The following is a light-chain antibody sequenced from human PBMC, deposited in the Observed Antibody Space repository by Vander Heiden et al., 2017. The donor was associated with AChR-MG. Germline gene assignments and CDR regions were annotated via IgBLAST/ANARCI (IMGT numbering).Light chain of an antibody. CDR3: QQYGGSPPT. Sequence: EFVFTQSPATLSLPPGERATLSWRGSQGGSRNYLAWYQQKPGQAPRLLISGASSRATGIPDRFSGSGSGTDFTLSISRLEPEDFALYYCQQYGGSPPTFGQGTKVEIK. J-gene: IGKJ1*01. V-gene: IGKV3-20*01. CDR2: GAS. CDR1: QGGSRNY.